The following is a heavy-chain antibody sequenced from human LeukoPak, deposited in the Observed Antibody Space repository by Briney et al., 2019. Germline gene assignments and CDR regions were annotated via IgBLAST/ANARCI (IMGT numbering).Heavy chain of an antibody. CDR3: ARRGSSGRTFDY. D-gene: IGHD6-19*01. CDR1: GGSISSSTYY. CDR2: IYYGGST. Sequence: SETLSLTCTVSGGSISSSTYYWGWSRQPPGKGLEWIGDIYYGGSTYYNPSLKSRVTISVDTSKNQFSLKLNSVTAADTAVYYCARRGSSGRTFDYWGQGTLVTVSS. V-gene: IGHV4-39*01. J-gene: IGHJ4*02.